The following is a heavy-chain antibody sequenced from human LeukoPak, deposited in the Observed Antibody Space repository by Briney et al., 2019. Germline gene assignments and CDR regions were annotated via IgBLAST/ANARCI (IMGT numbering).Heavy chain of an antibody. CDR2: IYYSRST. D-gene: IGHD6-19*01. CDR1: GGSISSYY. J-gene: IGHJ4*02. V-gene: IGHV4-59*01. Sequence: SETLSLTCTVSGGSISSYYWSWIRQPPGKGLEWIGYIYYSRSTNYNPSLKSRVTISVDTSKNQFSLKLSSVTAADTAVYYCARAKQWLDYWGQGTLVTVSS. CDR3: ARAKQWLDY.